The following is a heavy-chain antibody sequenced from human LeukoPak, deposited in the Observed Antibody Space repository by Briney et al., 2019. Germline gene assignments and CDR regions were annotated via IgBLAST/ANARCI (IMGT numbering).Heavy chain of an antibody. CDR1: GFTFDDYA. Sequence: PGRSLRLSCAASGFTFDDYAMHWVRQAPGKGLEWVSGISWNSGSIGYADSVKGRFTISRDNAKNSLYLQMNSLRAEDTALYYCAKATQGGRSGYYYVYYFDYWGQGTLVTVSS. CDR3: AKATQGGRSGYYYVYYFDY. V-gene: IGHV3-9*01. CDR2: ISWNSGSI. J-gene: IGHJ4*02. D-gene: IGHD3-22*01.